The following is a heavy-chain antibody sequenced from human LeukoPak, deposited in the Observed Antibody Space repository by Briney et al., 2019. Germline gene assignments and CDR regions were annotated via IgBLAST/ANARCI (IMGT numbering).Heavy chain of an antibody. CDR2: ISTSGTT. D-gene: IGHD3-22*01. J-gene: IGHJ6*02. CDR1: GGSMRSYY. CDR3: ARENYDSSYGMDV. V-gene: IGHV4-4*07. Sequence: PSETLSLTYTFSGGSMRSYYWGWIRQPAGKGLEWIGHISTSGTTNYNPSLKSRVTVSIDMSKNQFSLRLSSVTAADTAVYYCARENYDSSYGMDVWGQGTTVTVSS.